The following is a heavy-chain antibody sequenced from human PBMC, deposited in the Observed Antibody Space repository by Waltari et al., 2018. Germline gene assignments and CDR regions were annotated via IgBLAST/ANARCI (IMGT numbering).Heavy chain of an antibody. J-gene: IGHJ4*02. CDR2: INHSGST. V-gene: IGHV4-34*01. CDR3: ARGFPPIAARLIIFYYFDY. Sequence: QVQLQQWGAGLLKPSETLSLTCAVYGGSFSGYYWRWIRQPPGKGLEWIGEINHSGSTNYNPSLKSRVTISVDTSKNQFSLKLSSVTAADTAVYYCARGFPPIAARLIIFYYFDYWGQGTLVTVSS. D-gene: IGHD6-6*01. CDR1: GGSFSGYY.